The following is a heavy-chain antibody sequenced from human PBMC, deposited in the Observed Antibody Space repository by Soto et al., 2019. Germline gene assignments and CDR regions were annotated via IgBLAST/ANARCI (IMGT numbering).Heavy chain of an antibody. CDR3: ASSFEEDQRGSLDY. J-gene: IGHJ4*02. CDR2: IYYSGST. CDR1: GGSISSYY. Sequence: KASETLSLTCTVSGGSISSYYWSWIRQPPGKGLEWIGYIYYSGSTNYNPSLKSRVTISVDTSKNQFSLTLSSVTAADTAVYYCASSFEEDQRGSLDYWGQGTLVTVSS. D-gene: IGHD1-26*01. V-gene: IGHV4-59*01.